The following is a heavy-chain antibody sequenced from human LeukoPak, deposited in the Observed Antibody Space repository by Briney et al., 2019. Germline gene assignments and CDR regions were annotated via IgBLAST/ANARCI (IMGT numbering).Heavy chain of an antibody. Sequence: GGSLRLSCAASGFTFDDYDMSWVRQAPGKGLEWVSNINWNGGSATYADSVKGRFTISRDNAKNSLYLQMNSLRAEDTAVYYCAREYYYDSSGYYAGAFDIWGQGTMVTVSS. CDR1: GFTFDDYD. D-gene: IGHD3-22*01. J-gene: IGHJ3*02. CDR3: AREYYYDSSGYYAGAFDI. CDR2: INWNGGSA. V-gene: IGHV3-20*04.